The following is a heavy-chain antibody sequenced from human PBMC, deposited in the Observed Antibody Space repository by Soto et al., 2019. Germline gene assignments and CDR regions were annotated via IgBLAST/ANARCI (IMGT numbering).Heavy chain of an antibody. CDR2: INTDGSGT. D-gene: IGHD6-19*01. CDR3: SRDYKTCPYNSGCLPHAFDI. Sequence: GGSLRLSCAASGFTFSSDWMHWVRQAPGKGLVWVSRINTDGSGTTYADSVKGRFTISRDNAKNTMYLQMNSLRAEDTAVYYCSRDYKTCPYNSGCLPHAFDIWGQGTMVTVSS. V-gene: IGHV3-74*01. CDR1: GFTFSSDW. J-gene: IGHJ3*02.